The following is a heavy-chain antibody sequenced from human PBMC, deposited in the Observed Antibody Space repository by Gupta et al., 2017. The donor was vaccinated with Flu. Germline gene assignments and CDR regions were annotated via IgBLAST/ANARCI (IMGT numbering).Heavy chain of an antibody. V-gene: IGHV3-15*05. CDR1: GFHFNAAW. J-gene: IGHJ5*02. CDR2: IKSKGGGETT. CDR3: SWVVPAATFGR. Sequence: EVQLVESGGGLVKPGGSLRLSCAASGFHFNAAWMSWVRQAPGKGLEWVGFIKSKGGGETTDFAAPVKGRFSISRDDSNRKVYLQMNSLETEDTAVYFCSWVVPAATFGRWGQGTLVTVSS. D-gene: IGHD2-2*01.